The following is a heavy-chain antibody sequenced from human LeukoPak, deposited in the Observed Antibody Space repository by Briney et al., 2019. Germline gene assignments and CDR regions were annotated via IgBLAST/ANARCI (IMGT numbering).Heavy chain of an antibody. J-gene: IGHJ6*02. CDR2: ISGSGGST. D-gene: IGHD3-10*01. CDR1: GFTFSSYA. Sequence: PGGSLRLSCAASGFTFSSYAMSWVRQAPGKGLELVSAISGSGGSTYYADSVKGRFTISRDNSKNPLYLQMNSLRAEDTAVYYCAKAHGSGSYYYYYYGMDVWGQGTTVTVSS. CDR3: AKAHGSGSYYYYYYGMDV. V-gene: IGHV3-23*01.